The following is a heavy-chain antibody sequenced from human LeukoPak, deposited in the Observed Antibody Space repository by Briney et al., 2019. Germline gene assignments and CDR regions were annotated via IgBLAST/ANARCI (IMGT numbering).Heavy chain of an antibody. D-gene: IGHD1-26*01. CDR3: ARDRYSGSYPLDV. Sequence: PGGSLRLSCAASGFTFDDYGMTWIRQAPGKGLEWVSYISSSGSTIYYADSVKGRFTISRDNAKNSLYLQMNSLRAEDTAVYYCARDRYSGSYPLDVWGKGTTVTVSS. CDR2: ISSSGSTI. J-gene: IGHJ6*04. V-gene: IGHV3-11*04. CDR1: GFTFDDYG.